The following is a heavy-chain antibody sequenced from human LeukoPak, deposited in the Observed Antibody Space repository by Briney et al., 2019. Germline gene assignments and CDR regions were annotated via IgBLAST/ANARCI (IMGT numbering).Heavy chain of an antibody. CDR1: GYTFTSYD. Sequence: GASVKVSCKASGYTFTSYDINWVRQATGQGLEWMGWMNPNSGNTGYAQKFQGRVTITRNTSISTAYMELRSLRSEDTAVYYCARQAEDFWSGYYSVSSREYYYYYMDVWGKGTTVTVSS. V-gene: IGHV1-8*03. J-gene: IGHJ6*03. CDR3: ARQAEDFWSGYYSVSSREYYYYYMDV. CDR2: MNPNSGNT. D-gene: IGHD3-3*01.